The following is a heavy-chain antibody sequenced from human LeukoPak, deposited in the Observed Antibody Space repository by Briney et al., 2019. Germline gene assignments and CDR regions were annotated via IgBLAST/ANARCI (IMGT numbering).Heavy chain of an antibody. CDR2: ISSSSSYI. D-gene: IGHD6-19*01. CDR3: VRVALYSSGLFGY. Sequence: PGGSLRLSCAASGFTFSSYSINWVRQAPGKGLEWVSSISSSSSYIYYADSVKGRFTISRDNAKNSLYLQMNSLRAEDTAVYYCVRVALYSSGLFGYWGQGTLVTVSS. J-gene: IGHJ4*02. CDR1: GFTFSSYS. V-gene: IGHV3-21*01.